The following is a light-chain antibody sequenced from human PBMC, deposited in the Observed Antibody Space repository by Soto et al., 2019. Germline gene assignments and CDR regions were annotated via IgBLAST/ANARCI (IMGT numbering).Light chain of an antibody. CDR3: QSYDRSLNVWV. Sequence: QSVLTQPPSVSGAPGQRVTISCTGSSSNIGAGYDVHWYQHLPGTAPKLLIYGDSNRPSGVPDRFSGSKSGTSASLAITGLQAENEADYYCQSYDRSLNVWVFGGGTKL. J-gene: IGLJ3*02. CDR2: GDS. V-gene: IGLV1-40*01. CDR1: SSNIGAGYD.